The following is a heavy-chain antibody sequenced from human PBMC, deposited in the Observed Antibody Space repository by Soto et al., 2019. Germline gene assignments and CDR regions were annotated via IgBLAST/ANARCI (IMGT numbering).Heavy chain of an antibody. V-gene: IGHV3-64*01. CDR1: GVTFVSYA. CDR3: ATSFVVPAALAFEY. J-gene: IGHJ4*02. D-gene: IGHD2-2*01. CDR2: ISSNGGST. Sequence: GGSLRLSCAASGVTFVSYAMHWVRKAPGKGLEYVSAISSNGGSTYYANSVKGRFTISRDNSKNTLYLQMGSLRAEDMAVYYCATSFVVPAALAFEYWGQGTLVTVSS.